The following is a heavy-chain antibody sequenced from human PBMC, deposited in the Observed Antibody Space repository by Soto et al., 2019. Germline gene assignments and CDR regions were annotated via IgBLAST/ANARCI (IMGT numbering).Heavy chain of an antibody. Sequence: SQTLSLTCAISGDSVSSNSAAWNWIRQSPSRGLEWLGRTYYRSKWYNDYAVSVKSRITINPDTSKNQFSLQLNTVTPEDTAVYYCAREVDSGYDWGVGYYYYYCGMDVWGQGTTVTVSS. D-gene: IGHD5-12*01. CDR3: AREVDSGYDWGVGYYYYYCGMDV. CDR2: TYYRSKWYN. V-gene: IGHV6-1*01. J-gene: IGHJ6*02. CDR1: GDSVSSNSAA.